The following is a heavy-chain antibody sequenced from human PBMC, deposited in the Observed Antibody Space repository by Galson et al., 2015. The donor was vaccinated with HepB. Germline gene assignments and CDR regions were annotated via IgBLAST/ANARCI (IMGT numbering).Heavy chain of an antibody. CDR1: GFTFSSYG. J-gene: IGHJ3*02. CDR2: IWYDGSNK. V-gene: IGHV3-33*08. D-gene: IGHD3-3*01. Sequence: SLRLSCAASGFTFSSYGMHWVRQAPGKGLEWVAVIWYDGSNKYYADSVKGRFTIPRDNSKNTLYLQMNSLRAEDTAVYYCARDPGPGFFHVAFDIWGQGTMVTVSS. CDR3: ARDPGPGFFHVAFDI.